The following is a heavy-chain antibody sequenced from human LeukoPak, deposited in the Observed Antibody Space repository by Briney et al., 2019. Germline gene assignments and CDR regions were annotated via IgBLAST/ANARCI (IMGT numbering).Heavy chain of an antibody. CDR2: IYPGDSDT. V-gene: IGHV5-51*01. J-gene: IGHJ3*02. CDR1: GYSFTSYW. Sequence: GESLKISCKGSGYSFTSYWIGWVRQMPGKGLEWMGIIYPGDSDTRYSPSFQGQVTISAGKSISTAYLQWSSLKASDTAMYYCARLSGGSTFSGAFDIWGQGTMVTVSS. D-gene: IGHD2-2*01. CDR3: ARLSGGSTFSGAFDI.